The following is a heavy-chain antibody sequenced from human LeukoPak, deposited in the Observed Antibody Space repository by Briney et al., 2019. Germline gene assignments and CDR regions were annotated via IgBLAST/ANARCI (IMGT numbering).Heavy chain of an antibody. CDR1: GGSFSGYY. J-gene: IGHJ4*02. CDR2: INHSGST. CDR3: ASSDIVATISFDY. V-gene: IGHV4-34*01. D-gene: IGHD5-12*01. Sequence: SETLSLTCAVYGGSFSGYYWSWIRQPPGKGLEWIGEINHSGSTNYNPSLKSRVTISVDTSKNQFSLKLSSVTAADTAVYYCASSDIVATISFDYWGQGTLVTVSS.